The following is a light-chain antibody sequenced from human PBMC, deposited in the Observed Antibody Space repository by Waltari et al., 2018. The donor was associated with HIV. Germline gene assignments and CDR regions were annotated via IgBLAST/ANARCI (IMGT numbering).Light chain of an antibody. CDR1: SSDVGGYNY. V-gene: IGLV2-14*01. CDR2: EFI. CDR3: SSYTGSSSVV. Sequence: QSALTQPASVSGSPGQSITISCTGASSDVGGYNYVSWYQQHPGEAPTLMIYEFINRPSWVSIRFSGSKSGNTASLTIAGLRAEDVADYYCSSYTGSSSVVFGGGTKLTVL. J-gene: IGLJ3*02.